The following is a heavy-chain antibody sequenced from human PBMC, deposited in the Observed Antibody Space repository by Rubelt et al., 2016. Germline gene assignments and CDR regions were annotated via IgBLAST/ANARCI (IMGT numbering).Heavy chain of an antibody. J-gene: IGHJ6*02. D-gene: IGHD3-10*01. V-gene: IGHV4-38-2*02. CDR1: GYSISSGYY. CDR3: ARGGSGHYGMDV. CDR2: IYHSGST. Sequence: QVQLQESGPGLVKPSETLSLTCTVSGYSISSGYYWGWIRQPPGKGLEWIGSIYHSGSTYYNPSLKSRVTISVDTSKNQFSLKLSSVTAAETAVYYCARGGSGHYGMDVWGQGTTVTVSS.